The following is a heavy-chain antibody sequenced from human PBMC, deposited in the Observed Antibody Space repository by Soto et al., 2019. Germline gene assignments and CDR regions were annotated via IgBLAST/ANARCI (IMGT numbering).Heavy chain of an antibody. CDR3: ATGGFCSGGSCPGYFFYYYGMNV. Sequence: VQLVESGGGVVQPGTSLRLSCAASGFSLNNYGMNWVLQAPGKGLEWVAVISNNGSNSYYADSVRGRFTISRDNSKNTLHLQLNRLRPADPAVYYCATGGFCSGGSCPGYFFYYYGMNVWGPGTTVTVSS. V-gene: IGHV3-30*03. CDR1: GFSLNNYG. CDR2: ISNNGSNS. D-gene: IGHD2-15*01. J-gene: IGHJ6*02.